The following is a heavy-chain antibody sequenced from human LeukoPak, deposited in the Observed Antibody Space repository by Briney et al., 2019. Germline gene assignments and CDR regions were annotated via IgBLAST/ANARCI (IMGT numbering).Heavy chain of an antibody. CDR2: ISGSGGST. CDR1: GFTFSSYA. CDR3: AKDLFRWAFDF. V-gene: IGHV3-23*01. Sequence: GGSLRLSCAASGFTFSSYAMSWVRQAPGKGLEWVSAISGSGGSTYYADSVKGRFTLFRDTSKNTLYLQMNSLRVEDTAIYYCAKDLFRWAFDFWGQGTMVTVSS. J-gene: IGHJ3*01. D-gene: IGHD4-23*01.